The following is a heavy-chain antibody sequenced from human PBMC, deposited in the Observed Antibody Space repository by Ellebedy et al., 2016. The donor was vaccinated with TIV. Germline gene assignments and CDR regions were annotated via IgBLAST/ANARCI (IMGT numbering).Heavy chain of an antibody. J-gene: IGHJ6*02. CDR3: ARDYTSSWRYYYYGMDV. CDR2: ISAYNGNT. Sequence: AASVKVSCKASGYTFTSYGISWVRQAPGQGLEWMGWISAYNGNTNYAKKLQGRVTMTTDTSTSTAYMELRSLRSDDTAVYYCARDYTSSWRYYYYGMDVWGQGTTVTVSS. CDR1: GYTFTSYG. D-gene: IGHD6-13*01. V-gene: IGHV1-18*01.